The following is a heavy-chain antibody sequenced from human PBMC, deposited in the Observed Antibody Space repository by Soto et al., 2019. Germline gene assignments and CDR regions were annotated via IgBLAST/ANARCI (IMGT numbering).Heavy chain of an antibody. CDR1: GFTFSSYA. Sequence: PGGSLRLSCAASGFTFSSYAMSWVRQAPGKGLEWVSTISGSGDTTYYADSVRVRFTISRDNYKKTLYLQMYSLSAEDTAVYYCAKGGGSGYYEYYYVMYXRGQGTSVTVS. CDR2: ISGSGDTT. J-gene: IGHJ6*02. V-gene: IGHV3-23*01. CDR3: AKGGGSGYYEYYYVMYX. D-gene: IGHD3-3*01.